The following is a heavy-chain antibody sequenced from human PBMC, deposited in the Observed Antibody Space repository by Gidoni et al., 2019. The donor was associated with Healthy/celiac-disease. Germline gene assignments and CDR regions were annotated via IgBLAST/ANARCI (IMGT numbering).Heavy chain of an antibody. CDR3: ARDRTLRVPNDIVGATGGVDY. CDR2: IKQDGSEK. Sequence: EVQLVESGGGLVQPGGSLRLSCAASGFTFSSYWMSWVRQAPGKGLEWVANIKQDGSEKYYVDSVKGRFTISRDNAKNSLYLQMNSLRAEDTAVYYCARDRTLRVPNDIVGATGGVDYWGQGTLVTVSS. J-gene: IGHJ4*02. D-gene: IGHD1-26*01. V-gene: IGHV3-7*04. CDR1: GFTFSSYW.